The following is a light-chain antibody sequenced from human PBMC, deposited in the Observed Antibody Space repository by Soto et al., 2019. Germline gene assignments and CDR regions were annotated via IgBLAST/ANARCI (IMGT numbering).Light chain of an antibody. J-gene: IGLJ1*01. Sequence: QLVLTQPPSVSGSPGQSVTISCTGTSGDVGAYNYVSWCQLHPGKAPKLIIYDVSKRPSGVPDRFSGSKSGNTASLTISGLQAEDEADYYCCSYAGSYTYVFGTGTKVTVL. V-gene: IGLV2-11*01. CDR1: SGDVGAYNY. CDR2: DVS. CDR3: CSYAGSYTYV.